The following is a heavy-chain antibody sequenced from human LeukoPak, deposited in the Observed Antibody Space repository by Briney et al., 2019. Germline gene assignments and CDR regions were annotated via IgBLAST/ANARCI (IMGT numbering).Heavy chain of an antibody. D-gene: IGHD6-19*01. V-gene: IGHV4-39*01. Sequence: SETLSLTCIVSGGSISTSAYYWGWIRQPPGEGLQWIGSIYYSGNTYYNSSLKSRVTISVDTSTSQFSLRLSSVTAADTAVYYCARHTSYSSGWHLDSWGQGTLVTVSS. CDR3: ARHTSYSSGWHLDS. CDR2: IYYSGNT. J-gene: IGHJ4*02. CDR1: GGSISTSAYY.